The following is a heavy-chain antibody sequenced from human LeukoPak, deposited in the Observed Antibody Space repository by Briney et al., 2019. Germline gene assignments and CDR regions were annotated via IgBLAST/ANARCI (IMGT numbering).Heavy chain of an antibody. CDR1: GGSISSYD. D-gene: IGHD5-24*01. CDR3: ARVARGGYNL. J-gene: IGHJ4*02. V-gene: IGHV4-59*01. Sequence: SETLSLTCTVSGGSISSYDWSWIRQPPGKGLEWIGYIYNSGSTNYNPSLKSRVTISVDTTKNQFSLKLTSVTAADTAVYYCARVARGGYNLWGQGTLVTVSS. CDR2: IYNSGST.